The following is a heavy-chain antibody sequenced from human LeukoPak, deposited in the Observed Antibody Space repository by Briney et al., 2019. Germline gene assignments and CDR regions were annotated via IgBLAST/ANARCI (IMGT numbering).Heavy chain of an antibody. D-gene: IGHD6-6*01. CDR1: GFTFSSYA. J-gene: IGHJ4*02. V-gene: IGHV3-23*01. Sequence: KTGGSLRLSCAASGFTFSSYAMTWVRQAPGKGLEWVSVISTSGASTYSADSVKGRFTISRDNSKNTLYLQMNTLRVEDTAVYYCAKGVSTRPLYYFDNWGQGTLVTVSS. CDR3: AKGVSTRPLYYFDN. CDR2: ISTSGAST.